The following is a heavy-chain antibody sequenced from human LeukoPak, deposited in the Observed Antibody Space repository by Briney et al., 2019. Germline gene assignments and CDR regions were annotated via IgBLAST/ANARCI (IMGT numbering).Heavy chain of an antibody. CDR1: GDSISGYY. Sequence: SETLSLTCTVSGDSISGYYWSWIRRPPGQRLEWIGYIYYSGGINYNPSLKSRVTISVDTSKNQFSLKLSSVTAADTAVYYCARDDRAYGMDVWGQGTTVTVSS. J-gene: IGHJ6*02. V-gene: IGHV4-59*01. D-gene: IGHD3-22*01. CDR3: ARDDRAYGMDV. CDR2: IYYSGGI.